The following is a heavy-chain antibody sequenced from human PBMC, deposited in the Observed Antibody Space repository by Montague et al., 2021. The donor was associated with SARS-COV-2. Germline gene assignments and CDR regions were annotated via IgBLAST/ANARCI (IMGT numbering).Heavy chain of an antibody. D-gene: IGHD3-9*01. Sequence: SETLSLTCTISGGSTSSYYWSWIRQPPGKRPEWIGYVYYSGGTNYNPSLQSRVTISVDTSKNQFSLMLSSVTAADTAVYYCARHALGYFDWLNEWYFDYWGQGSLVTVSS. CDR2: VYYSGGT. CDR1: GGSTSSYY. V-gene: IGHV4-59*08. CDR3: ARHALGYFDWLNEWYFDY. J-gene: IGHJ4*02.